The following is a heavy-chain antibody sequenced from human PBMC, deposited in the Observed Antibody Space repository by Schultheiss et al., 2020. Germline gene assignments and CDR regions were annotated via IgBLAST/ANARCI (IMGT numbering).Heavy chain of an antibody. V-gene: IGHV3-23*01. D-gene: IGHD3-3*01. Sequence: GGSLRLSCAASGFTFSSFAMSWVRQAPGKGLEWVSAISGSGGSTYYADSVKGRFAISRDNSNNALYLQVNSLRVEDTAVYYCARHRSARRVVTGAEYFQHWGQGTLVTVSS. J-gene: IGHJ1*01. CDR3: ARHRSARRVVTGAEYFQH. CDR2: ISGSGGST. CDR1: GFTFSSFA.